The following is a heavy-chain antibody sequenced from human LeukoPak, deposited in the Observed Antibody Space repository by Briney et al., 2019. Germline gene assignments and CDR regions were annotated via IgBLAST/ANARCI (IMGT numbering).Heavy chain of an antibody. J-gene: IGHJ4*02. D-gene: IGHD3-22*01. Sequence: GGSLRLSCAASGFTFSSYEMNWVRQAPGKGLEWVSYTSSSGSTIYYADSVKGRFTISRDNAKNSLYLQMNSLRAEDTAVYYCARGLYDSSGYYYRANDYWGQGTLVTVSS. CDR2: TSSSGSTI. CDR3: ARGLYDSSGYYYRANDY. V-gene: IGHV3-48*03. CDR1: GFTFSSYE.